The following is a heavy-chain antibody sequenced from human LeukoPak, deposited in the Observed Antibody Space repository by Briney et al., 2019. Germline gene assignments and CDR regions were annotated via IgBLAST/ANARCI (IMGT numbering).Heavy chain of an antibody. CDR1: GFTFSSYA. CDR2: MSYDGSNK. D-gene: IGHD2-15*01. V-gene: IGHV3-30-3*01. Sequence: PGGSLRLSCAASGFTFSSYAMHWVRQAPGKGLEWVAVMSYDGSNKYYADSVKGRFTISRDNSKNTLYLQMNSLRAEDTAVYYCATEVVVAATGGYYFDYWGQGTLVTVSS. CDR3: ATEVVVAATGGYYFDY. J-gene: IGHJ4*02.